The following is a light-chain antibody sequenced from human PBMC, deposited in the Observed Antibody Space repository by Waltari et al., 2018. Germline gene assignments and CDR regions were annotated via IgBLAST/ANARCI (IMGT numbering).Light chain of an antibody. Sequence: QSALTQPASVSGSPGQSITISCTGTSSDVGSYNPVSWYQRHPGKAPKLILYEVSNRPGGVSNRFSASKSGNTASLTISGLQAEDEADYYCSSYTSSISVVFGGGTKVTVL. CDR1: SSDVGSYNP. CDR2: EVS. V-gene: IGLV2-14*01. CDR3: SSYTSSISVV. J-gene: IGLJ2*01.